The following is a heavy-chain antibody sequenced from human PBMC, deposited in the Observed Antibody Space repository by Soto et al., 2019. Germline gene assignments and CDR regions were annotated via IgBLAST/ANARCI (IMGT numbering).Heavy chain of an antibody. V-gene: IGHV4-39*01. J-gene: IGHJ4*02. CDR2: IFYDGHT. CDR1: GDSISVSPYF. CDR3: ARLPAAVPHY. D-gene: IGHD6-13*01. Sequence: QLQLQESGPGLVKPSETLSLTCTVSGDSISVSPYFWGWIRQPPGKGLEWIASIFYDGHTVYTPSLKSRAFISVDTSKNQFSLKLTSVAAADTAIYFCARLPAAVPHYWGQGTLVIVSS.